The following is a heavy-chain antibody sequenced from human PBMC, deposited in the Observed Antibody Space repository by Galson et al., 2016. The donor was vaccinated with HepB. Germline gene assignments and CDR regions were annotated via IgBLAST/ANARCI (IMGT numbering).Heavy chain of an antibody. CDR1: GYTFSSYG. D-gene: IGHD1-14*01. V-gene: IGHV1-18*01. CDR3: ARDGTGSPAAGPMTG. Sequence: SVKVSCKASGYTFSSYGISWVRQAHGQGLEWMGWISAYNGETKYSERAQGRVIMTTDTSTRTAYMELRSLRPEDTAVYFCARDGTGSPAAGPMTGWGQGTLVTVSS. CDR2: ISAYNGET. J-gene: IGHJ4*02.